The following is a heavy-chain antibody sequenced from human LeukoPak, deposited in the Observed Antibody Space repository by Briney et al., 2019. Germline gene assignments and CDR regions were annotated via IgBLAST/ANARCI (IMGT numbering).Heavy chain of an antibody. CDR1: GYTLTDYY. J-gene: IGHJ4*02. V-gene: IGHV1-2*02. D-gene: IGHD3-16*01. CDR3: AGGSLLGAY. CDR2: INPNSGGT. Sequence: ASVKGSCKASGYTLTDYYMHWVRPAPGQGLEWMGWINPNSGGTNYAQKFQGRVTMTRDTSISTAYMELSRLRSDDTGVYYCAGGSLLGAYWGQGTLVTVSS.